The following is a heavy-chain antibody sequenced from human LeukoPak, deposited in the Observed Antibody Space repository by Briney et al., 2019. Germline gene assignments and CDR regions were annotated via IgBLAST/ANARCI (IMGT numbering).Heavy chain of an antibody. CDR1: GFTFSSYA. D-gene: IGHD3-3*01. Sequence: GGSLRLSCAASGFTFSSYAMSWVRQAPGKGLEWVGHITSKADGGTTSYAAPVEGRFTISRDDSKNTLYLQMNSLKTEDTAVYFCAWFWSAYRLAYWGQGTLVTVSS. V-gene: IGHV3-15*01. J-gene: IGHJ4*02. CDR2: ITSKADGGTT. CDR3: AWFWSAYRLAY.